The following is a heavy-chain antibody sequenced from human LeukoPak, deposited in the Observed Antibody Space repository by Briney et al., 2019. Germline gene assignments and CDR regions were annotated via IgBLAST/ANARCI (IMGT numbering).Heavy chain of an antibody. V-gene: IGHV1-2*02. CDR3: ARADRLDGGPYLIGP. Sequence: ASVKVSCKTSGYTFIDYYLHWVRQAPGQGLECMGWINPNSGGTSSAQKFQGRVTMTRDPSITTVYMEVSWLTSDDTAIYYCARADRLDGGPYLIGPWGQGTLVTVSS. D-gene: IGHD6-6*01. CDR2: INPNSGGT. J-gene: IGHJ5*02. CDR1: GYTFIDYY.